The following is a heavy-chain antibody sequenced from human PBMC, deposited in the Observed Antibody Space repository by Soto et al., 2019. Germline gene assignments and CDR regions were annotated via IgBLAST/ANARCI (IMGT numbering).Heavy chain of an antibody. J-gene: IGHJ3*02. Sequence: PSETLSLTCTVSGGSISSYYWSWIRQPPGKGLEWIGYIYYSGSTNYNPSLKSRVTISVDTSKNQFSLKLSSVTAADTAVYYCARADSSGIAAFDIWGQGTMVTVSS. CDR2: IYYSGST. CDR1: GGSISSYY. V-gene: IGHV4-59*01. CDR3: ARADSSGIAAFDI. D-gene: IGHD3-22*01.